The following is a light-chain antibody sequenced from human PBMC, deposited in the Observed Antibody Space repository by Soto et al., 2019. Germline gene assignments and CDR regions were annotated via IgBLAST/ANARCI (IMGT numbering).Light chain of an antibody. CDR2: EVS. V-gene: IGLV2-14*01. CDR1: SSDVGGYNY. Sequence: QSVLTQPASVSGSPGQSITISCTGTSSDVGGYNYVSWYQQHPGKAPKLMIYEVSNRPSGVSNRFSGSKSGNTASLTISGLQAEDEADYYCQSYDSSLSALFGGGTQLTVL. J-gene: IGLJ3*02. CDR3: QSYDSSLSAL.